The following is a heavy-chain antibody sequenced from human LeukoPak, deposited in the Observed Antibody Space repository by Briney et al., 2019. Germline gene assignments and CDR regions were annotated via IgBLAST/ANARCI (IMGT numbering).Heavy chain of an antibody. V-gene: IGHV4-39*01. CDR1: GGSIGRSSYF. Sequence: SETLSLTCSVSGGSIGRSSYFWGWIRQPPGKGPEWIGSIYYSGTTYYNPSLRRRVTISVDTSKNQFSLKFSSVTAADTAIYYCARVFEMATIRKLYYFDHWGQGTLVTVSS. D-gene: IGHD5-24*01. J-gene: IGHJ4*02. CDR3: ARVFEMATIRKLYYFDH. CDR2: IYYSGTT.